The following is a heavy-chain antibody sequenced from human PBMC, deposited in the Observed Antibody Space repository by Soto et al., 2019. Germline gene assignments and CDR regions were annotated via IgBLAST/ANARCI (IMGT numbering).Heavy chain of an antibody. CDR2: IRNKPNGYTT. CDR1: GFTFSDHY. Sequence: GGSLRLSCAASGFTFSDHYMDWVRQSPGKGLEWVGRIRNKPNGYTTEYAASVKGRFTISRDDSKNSLYLQMNTLKTDDTAVYYCARVGRSGWHEYWGQGTMVTVS. CDR3: ARVGRSGWHEY. V-gene: IGHV3-72*01. D-gene: IGHD6-19*01. J-gene: IGHJ4*02.